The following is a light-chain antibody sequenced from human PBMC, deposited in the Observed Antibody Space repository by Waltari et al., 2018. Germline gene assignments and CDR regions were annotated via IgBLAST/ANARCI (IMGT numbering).Light chain of an antibody. Sequence: SSELTQDPTVPVALGQTVRITCQGDSLRSYYANWYQQRPGQAPVLVIYGRNNRPSGIPDRFSGSRSGTTASLTITGAQAEDEADYYCNSRDRSGYVFGIGTKVTVL. CDR3: NSRDRSGYV. CDR1: SLRSYY. CDR2: GRN. J-gene: IGLJ1*01. V-gene: IGLV3-19*01.